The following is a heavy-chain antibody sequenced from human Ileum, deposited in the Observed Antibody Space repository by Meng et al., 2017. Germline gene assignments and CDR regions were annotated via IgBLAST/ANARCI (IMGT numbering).Heavy chain of an antibody. D-gene: IGHD3-10*01. J-gene: IGHJ3*02. Sequence: GGSLRLSCAASGFTFSDDSMHWVRQAPGKGLVWVSRIDRDGTSTTYADSVKGRFTISRDNAKNTLYLQMNSLRAEDTAVYYCAREMIVLLWFRAFDIWGQGTMVT. CDR2: IDRDGTST. CDR1: GFTFSDDS. V-gene: IGHV3-74*01. CDR3: AREMIVLLWFRAFDI.